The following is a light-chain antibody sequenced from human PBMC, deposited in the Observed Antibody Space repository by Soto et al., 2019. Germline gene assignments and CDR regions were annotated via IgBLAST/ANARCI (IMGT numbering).Light chain of an antibody. Sequence: DIVMTQSPDSLAVSLGERATFNCKSSQSILDRSKNKYYLAWYQQKSGQPPKLLIYWASLREPGVPDRFTGSGSGTDFTLTISSLQAEDGAVYYCQQYFTSPWTFGQGTKGEI. J-gene: IGKJ1*01. V-gene: IGKV4-1*01. CDR2: WAS. CDR1: QSILDRSKNKYY. CDR3: QQYFTSPWT.